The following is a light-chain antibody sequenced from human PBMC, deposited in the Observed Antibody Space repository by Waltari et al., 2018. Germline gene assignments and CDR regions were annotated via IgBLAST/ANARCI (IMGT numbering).Light chain of an antibody. Sequence: SYVVTQPPSVSVAPGETATITCGGDNIGTYSVHWYQQKAGQAPGLVSFYDRDRPSGIPDRFSGSNSGNTATLTISRVEAGDEARYYCHVWHPHVDPGVFGTGTEVTVL. CDR3: HVWHPHVDPGV. CDR1: NIGTYS. V-gene: IGLV3-21*04. J-gene: IGLJ1*01. CDR2: YDR.